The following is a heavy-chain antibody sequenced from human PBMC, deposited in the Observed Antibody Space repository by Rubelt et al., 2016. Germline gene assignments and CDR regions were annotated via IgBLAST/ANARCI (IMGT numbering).Heavy chain of an antibody. CDR2: VSYDESDK. V-gene: IGHV3-30*18. Sequence: QVQLVESGGGVVQSGGSLRLSCAGSGFIFSNYAMHWVRQAPGKGLEWVAVVSYDESDKNYADSVQGRFTISRDNSKNTVYLQMNSLGVEDTAMYYCVKDANWGFHYWGRGTLVSVSS. J-gene: IGHJ4*02. CDR1: GFIFSNYA. CDR3: VKDANWGFHY. D-gene: IGHD3-16*01.